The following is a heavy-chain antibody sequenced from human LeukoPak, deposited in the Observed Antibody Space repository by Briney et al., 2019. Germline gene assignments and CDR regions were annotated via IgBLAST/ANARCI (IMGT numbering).Heavy chain of an antibody. V-gene: IGHV3-7*03. Sequence: PGGSLRLSCAASGFTFSNYWMHWVRQAPGKGLEWVANIKQDGSEKYYVGSVRGRFSISRDNAKNSVYLQMNSLRAEDTAVYYGARALSGWGQGTLVTSPQ. J-gene: IGHJ4*02. CDR1: GFTFSNYW. CDR3: ARALSG. D-gene: IGHD1-26*01. CDR2: IKQDGSEK.